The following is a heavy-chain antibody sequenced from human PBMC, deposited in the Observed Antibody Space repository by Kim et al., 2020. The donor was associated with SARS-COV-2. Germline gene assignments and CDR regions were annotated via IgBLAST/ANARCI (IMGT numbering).Heavy chain of an antibody. V-gene: IGHV5-51*01. Sequence: GESLKISCKGSGYSFTSYWIGWVRQMPGKGLEWMGIIYPGDSDTRYSPSFQGQVTISADKSISTAYLQWSSLKASDTAMYYCARLRACSSTSCLRGPEYYFDYWGQGTLVTVSS. CDR2: IYPGDSDT. CDR3: ARLRACSSTSCLRGPEYYFDY. CDR1: GYSFTSYW. D-gene: IGHD2-2*01. J-gene: IGHJ4*02.